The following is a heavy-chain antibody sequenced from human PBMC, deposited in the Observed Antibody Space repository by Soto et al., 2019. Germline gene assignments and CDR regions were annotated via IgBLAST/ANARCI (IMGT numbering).Heavy chain of an antibody. CDR3: ARDSPAWDDFWVNNWFDP. CDR1: GFTFSSYW. J-gene: IGHJ5*02. Sequence: GGSLRLSCAASGFTFSSYWMHWVRQAPGKGLVWVSRINSDGSSTSYADSVKGRFTISRDNAKNTLYLQMNSLRAEDTAVYYCARDSPAWDDFWVNNWFDPWGQGTLVTVSS. CDR2: INSDGSST. D-gene: IGHD3-3*01. V-gene: IGHV3-74*01.